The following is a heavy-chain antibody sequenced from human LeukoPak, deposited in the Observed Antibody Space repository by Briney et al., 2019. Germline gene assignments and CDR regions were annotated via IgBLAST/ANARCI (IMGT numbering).Heavy chain of an antibody. D-gene: IGHD1-26*01. CDR3: AREVGATTWFDY. J-gene: IGHJ4*02. Sequence: GGSLRLSCAASGFTFSSYAMHWVRQAPGKGLEWVAVISYDGSNKYYADSVKGRFTISRDYSKNTLYLQMNSLRAEDTAVYYCAREVGATTWFDYWGQGTLVTVSS. CDR1: GFTFSSYA. CDR2: ISYDGSNK. V-gene: IGHV3-30-3*01.